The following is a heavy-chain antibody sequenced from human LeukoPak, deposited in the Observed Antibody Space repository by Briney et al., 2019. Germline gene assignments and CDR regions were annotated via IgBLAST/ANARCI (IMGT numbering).Heavy chain of an antibody. CDR2: ISSTSSII. CDR1: GFTFSSYT. J-gene: IGHJ6*02. V-gene: IGHV3-48*01. Sequence: PGRSLRLSCAASGFTFSSYTMNWVRQAPGKGLEWVAFISSTSSIIYYADSVKGRFTISRDNSKNTLYLQMNSLRAEDTAVYYCARDSVPHYYYYGMDVWGQGTTVTVSS. D-gene: IGHD6-19*01. CDR3: ARDSVPHYYYYGMDV.